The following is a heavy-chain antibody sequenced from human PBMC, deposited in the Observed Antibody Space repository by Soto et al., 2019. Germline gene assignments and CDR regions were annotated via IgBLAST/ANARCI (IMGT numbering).Heavy chain of an antibody. CDR3: ALTTGITGTLWWFDP. J-gene: IGHJ5*02. D-gene: IGHD1-20*01. CDR2: IYYSGST. CDR1: GGSISSYY. Sequence: LSLTCTVSGGSISSYYWSWIRQPPGKGLEWIGYIYYSGSTNYNPSLKSRVTISVDTSKNQFSLKLSSVTAADTAVYYCALTTGITGTLWWFDPWGQGTLVTVSS. V-gene: IGHV4-59*01.